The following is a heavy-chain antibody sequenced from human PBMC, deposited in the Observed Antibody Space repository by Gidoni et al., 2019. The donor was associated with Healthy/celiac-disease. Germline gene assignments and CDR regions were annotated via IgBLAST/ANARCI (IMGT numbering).Heavy chain of an antibody. CDR1: GGSFSGYY. Sequence: QVQLQQWGAGLLKPSETLSLTCAVYGGSFSGYYWSWIRQPPGKGLEWMGEINHSGSTNYNPALKSRVTKSVATSKNQFSLKLSSVTAADTAVYYCARGSGYNSIYVYWGQGTLVTVSS. J-gene: IGHJ4*02. CDR3: ARGSGYNSIYVY. CDR2: INHSGST. D-gene: IGHD5-12*01. V-gene: IGHV4-34*01.